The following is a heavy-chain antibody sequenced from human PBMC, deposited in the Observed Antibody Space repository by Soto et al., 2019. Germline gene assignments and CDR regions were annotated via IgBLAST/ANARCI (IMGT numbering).Heavy chain of an antibody. J-gene: IGHJ4*02. D-gene: IGHD3-10*01. CDR1: GFTFSSYA. CDR3: AKDLSQLWFGESKSPFDY. CDR2: ISGSGGST. Sequence: GGSLRLSCAASGFTFSSYAMSWVRQAPGKGLEWVSAISGSGGSTYYADSVKGRFTISRDNSKNTLYLQMNSLRAEDTAVYYCAKDLSQLWFGESKSPFDYWGQGTLVTVSS. V-gene: IGHV3-23*01.